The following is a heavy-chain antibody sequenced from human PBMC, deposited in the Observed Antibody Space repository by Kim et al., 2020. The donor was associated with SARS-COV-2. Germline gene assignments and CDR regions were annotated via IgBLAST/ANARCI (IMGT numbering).Heavy chain of an antibody. J-gene: IGHJ6*02. CDR3: ARDCDGSYYFSDQENYYYYGMDV. V-gene: IGHV4-4*02. CDR2: IYHSGST. Sequence: SETLSLTCAVSGGSISSSNWWRWVRQPPGQGLEWIGEIYHSGSTNYNPSLKSRVTISVDKSKNQFSLKLSSVTAADTAVYYCARDCDGSYYFSDQENYYYYGMDVWGQGTTVTVSS. CDR1: GGSISSSNW. D-gene: IGHD3-10*01.